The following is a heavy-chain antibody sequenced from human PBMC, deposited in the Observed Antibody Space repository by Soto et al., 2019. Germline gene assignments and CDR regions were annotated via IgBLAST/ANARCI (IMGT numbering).Heavy chain of an antibody. CDR2: IWYDGSNK. CDR3: ARDDVVVPAAIGYYYYGMDA. D-gene: IGHD2-2*01. Sequence: PGGSLRLSCAASGFTFSSYGMHWVRQAPGKGLEGVAVIWYDGSNKYYADSVKGRFTISRDNYKNTLYLQMNSLSAEDTAVYYCARDDVVVPAAIGYYYYGMDAWGQGTTVTVSS. V-gene: IGHV3-33*01. CDR1: GFTFSSYG. J-gene: IGHJ6*02.